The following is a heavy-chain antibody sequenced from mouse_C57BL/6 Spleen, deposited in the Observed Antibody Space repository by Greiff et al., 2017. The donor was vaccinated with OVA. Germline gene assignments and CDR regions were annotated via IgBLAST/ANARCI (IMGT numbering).Heavy chain of an antibody. CDR3: ARGGSSYGGFDY. J-gene: IGHJ2*01. CDR1: GYTFTSYW. Sequence: QVQLQQPGAELVMPGASVKLSCKASGYTFTSYWLHWVKQRPGQGLEWIGEIDPSDSYTNYNQKFKGKSTLTVDKSSSTAYMQLSSLTSEDSAVYYCARGGSSYGGFDYWGQGTTLTVSS. V-gene: IGHV1-69*01. D-gene: IGHD1-1*01. CDR2: IDPSDSYT.